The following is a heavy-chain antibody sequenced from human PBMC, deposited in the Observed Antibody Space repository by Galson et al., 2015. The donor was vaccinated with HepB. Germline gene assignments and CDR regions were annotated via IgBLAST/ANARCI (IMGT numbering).Heavy chain of an antibody. V-gene: IGHV3-66*02. D-gene: IGHD5-18*01. J-gene: IGHJ3*02. CDR1: GFTVSSNY. CDR3: ARDGSTDTAMVIRAFDI. Sequence: SLRLSCAASGFTVSSNYMSWVRQAPGKGLEWVSVIYSGGSTYYADSVKGRFTISRDNSKNTLYLQMNSLRAEDTAVYYCARDGSTDTAMVIRAFDIWGQGTMVTVSS. CDR2: IYSGGST.